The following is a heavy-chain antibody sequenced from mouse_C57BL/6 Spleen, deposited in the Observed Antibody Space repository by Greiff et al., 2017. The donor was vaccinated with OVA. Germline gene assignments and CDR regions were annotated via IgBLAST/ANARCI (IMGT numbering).Heavy chain of an antibody. V-gene: IGHV5-4*01. CDR1: GFTFSSYA. Sequence: EVQLVESGGGLVKPGGSLKLSCAASGFTFSSYAMSWVRQTPEKRLEWVATISDGGSYTYYPDNVKGRFPISRDNAKNNLYLQMSHLKSEDTAMYYCARDERAYFDYWGQGTTLTVSS. J-gene: IGHJ2*01. D-gene: IGHD3-3*01. CDR2: ISDGGSYT. CDR3: ARDERAYFDY.